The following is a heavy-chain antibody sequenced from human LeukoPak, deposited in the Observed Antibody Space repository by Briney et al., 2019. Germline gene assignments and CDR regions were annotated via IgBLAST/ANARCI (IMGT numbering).Heavy chain of an antibody. Sequence: PETLSLTCTVSGGSISSYYWSWIRQPPGKGLEWIGYIYYSGSTNYNPSLKSRVTISVDTSKNQFSLELSSVTAADTVVYYCARLTTIAVAGAHYFDYWGQGTLVTVSS. V-gene: IGHV4-59*08. D-gene: IGHD6-19*01. J-gene: IGHJ4*02. CDR3: ARLTTIAVAGAHYFDY. CDR1: GGSISSYY. CDR2: IYYSGST.